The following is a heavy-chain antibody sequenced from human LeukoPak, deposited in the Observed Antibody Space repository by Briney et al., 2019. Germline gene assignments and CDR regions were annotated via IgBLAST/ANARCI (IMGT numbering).Heavy chain of an antibody. Sequence: ASVKVSCKASGYTFTSYAMHWVRQAPGQRLEWMGWINAGNGNTKYSQKFQGRVTITRDTSASTAYMELSSLRFEDTAVYYCARDRHNDILTGYLDYWGQGTLVTVSS. J-gene: IGHJ4*02. CDR1: GYTFTSYA. D-gene: IGHD3-9*01. CDR2: INAGNGNT. V-gene: IGHV1-3*01. CDR3: ARDRHNDILTGYLDY.